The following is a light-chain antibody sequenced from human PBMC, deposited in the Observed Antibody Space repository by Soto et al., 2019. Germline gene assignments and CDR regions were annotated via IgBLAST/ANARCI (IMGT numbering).Light chain of an antibody. V-gene: IGKV2-28*01. CDR3: MQPLQSWT. Sequence: DIVMTQSPLSLPVTPGEPASISCRSSQSLLHSNGYNYLDWYLQKPGQSPQLLIYLGSNRASGVPDRVSDSGSGTDFTLKISRVEAEYVGVYYCMQPLQSWTFGQGTKVEIK. CDR1: QSLLHSNGYNY. CDR2: LGS. J-gene: IGKJ1*01.